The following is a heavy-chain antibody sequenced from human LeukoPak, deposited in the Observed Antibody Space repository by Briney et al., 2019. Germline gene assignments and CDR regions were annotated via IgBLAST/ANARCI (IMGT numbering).Heavy chain of an antibody. CDR1: GFTFSDYY. Sequence: GGSLRLSCAASGFTFSDYYMSWIRQAPGKGLEWVSYISSSSSYTNYADSVKGRFTISRDNAKNSLYLQMNSLRAEDTAAYYCAREYDSGYYYYFDYWGQGTLVTVSS. J-gene: IGHJ4*02. D-gene: IGHD3-22*01. CDR3: AREYDSGYYYYFDY. CDR2: ISSSSSYT. V-gene: IGHV3-11*06.